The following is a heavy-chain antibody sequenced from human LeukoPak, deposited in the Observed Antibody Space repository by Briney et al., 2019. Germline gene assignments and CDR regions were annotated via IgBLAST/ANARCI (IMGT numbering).Heavy chain of an antibody. CDR3: ARVPLEYCSSTSCYKGGFDY. J-gene: IGHJ4*02. CDR2: INPSGGST. Sequence: ASVKVSCKASGYTFTSYYMHWVRQAPGQGLEWMGIINPSGGSTSYAQKLQGRVTMTTDTSTSTAYMELRSLRSDDTAVYYCARVPLEYCSSTSCYKGGFDYWGQGTLVTVSS. D-gene: IGHD2-2*02. CDR1: GYTFTSYY. V-gene: IGHV1-46*01.